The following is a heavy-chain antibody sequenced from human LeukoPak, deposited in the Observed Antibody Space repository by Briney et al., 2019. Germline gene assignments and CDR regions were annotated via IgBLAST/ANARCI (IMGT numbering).Heavy chain of an antibody. CDR1: GYTFTSYD. Sequence: ASVKVSCKASGYTFTSYDINWVRQATGQGLEWMGWMNPNSGNTGYARKFQGRVTMTRNTSISTAYMELSSLRSEDTAVYYCAKERTHPSSGYHFDYWGQGTLVTVSS. D-gene: IGHD3-22*01. CDR3: AKERTHPSSGYHFDY. CDR2: MNPNSGNT. V-gene: IGHV1-8*01. J-gene: IGHJ4*02.